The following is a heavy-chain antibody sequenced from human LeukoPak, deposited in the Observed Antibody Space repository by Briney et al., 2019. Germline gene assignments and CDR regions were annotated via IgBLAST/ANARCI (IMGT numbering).Heavy chain of an antibody. CDR2: IIPIFGTA. CDR1: GGTFSSYA. D-gene: IGHD3-3*01. V-gene: IGHV1-69*13. CDR3: ARSDTIFGVVRY. Sequence: SVKVSCKASGGTFSSYAISWVRRAPGQGLEWMGGIIPIFGTANYAQKFQGRVTITADESTSTAYMELSSLRSEDTAVYYCARSDTIFGVVRYWGQGTLVTVSS. J-gene: IGHJ4*02.